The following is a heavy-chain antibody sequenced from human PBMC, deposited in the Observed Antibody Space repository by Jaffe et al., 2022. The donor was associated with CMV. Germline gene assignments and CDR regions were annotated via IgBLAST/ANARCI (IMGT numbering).Heavy chain of an antibody. V-gene: IGHV3-53*01. J-gene: IGHJ6*02. CDR1: GFTVSSNY. CDR3: AVEGNSVPYGMDV. Sequence: EVQLVESGGGLIQPGGSLRLSCAASGFTVSSNYMSWVRQAPGKGLEWVSVIYSGGSTYYADSVKGRFTISRDNSKNTLYLQMNSLRAEDTAVYYCAVEGNSVPYGMDVWGQGTTVTVSS. D-gene: IGHD4-4*01. CDR2: IYSGGST.